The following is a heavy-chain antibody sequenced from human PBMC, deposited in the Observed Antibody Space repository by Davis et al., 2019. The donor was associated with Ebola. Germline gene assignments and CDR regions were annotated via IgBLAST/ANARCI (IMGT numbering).Heavy chain of an antibody. CDR2: ISSSGSYT. Sequence: LSLTCAASGFTFRDYYMSWIRQAPGKGLEWITYISSSGSYTQYADSVRGRFTISRDNPKNSLYLQMNSLRVDDTAVYYCARALAGNYFDYWGQGILVTVSP. J-gene: IGHJ4*02. D-gene: IGHD2-15*01. CDR3: ARALAGNYFDY. CDR1: GFTFRDYY. V-gene: IGHV3-11*06.